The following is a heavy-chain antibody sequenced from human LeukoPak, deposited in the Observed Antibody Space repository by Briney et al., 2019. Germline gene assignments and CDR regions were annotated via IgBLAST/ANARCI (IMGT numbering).Heavy chain of an antibody. CDR2: IYSGNSDI. J-gene: IGHJ5*02. CDR3: ARQMAGSYPYNWFDP. Sequence: GESLKISCKASGYSFTNYWIGWVHQMPGKGLEWMGIIYSGNSDIRYSPSFQGQVTISVDKSITTAYLQWSSLKASDTAMYYCARQMAGSYPYNWFDPWGQGTLVTVSS. CDR1: GYSFTNYW. D-gene: IGHD1-26*01. V-gene: IGHV5-51*07.